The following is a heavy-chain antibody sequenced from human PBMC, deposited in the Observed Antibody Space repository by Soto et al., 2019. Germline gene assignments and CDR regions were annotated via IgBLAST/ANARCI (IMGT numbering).Heavy chain of an antibody. J-gene: IGHJ4*02. CDR1: GYTFSTYP. CDR3: ARDRVEAALGTFDQ. Sequence: QVQLVQSGAEVKKPGASVKVSCKTSGYTFSTYPISWVRQAPGQGLEWVGRISTYNGKTNYGQKFQGRVTITTDTSTSTAYMDLRNLRSDDTAVYYCARDRVEAALGTFDQWGQGTLVTGSS. D-gene: IGHD6-13*01. CDR2: ISTYNGKT. V-gene: IGHV1-18*01.